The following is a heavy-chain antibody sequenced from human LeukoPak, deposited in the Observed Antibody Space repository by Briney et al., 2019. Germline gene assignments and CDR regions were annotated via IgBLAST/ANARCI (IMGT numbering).Heavy chain of an antibody. V-gene: IGHV3-74*01. CDR1: GFAFSKYW. Sequence: GWSLRLSCAASGFAFSKYWIHWVRQGPGEGLMWVSRINNDGSATVYADSVRGRFTISRDNAENTVYLQMSSLGAEDTAVYYCIRAGHQDYYYFELWGRGTLVTVSS. J-gene: IGHJ2*01. CDR3: IRAGHQDYYYFEL. CDR2: INNDGSAT.